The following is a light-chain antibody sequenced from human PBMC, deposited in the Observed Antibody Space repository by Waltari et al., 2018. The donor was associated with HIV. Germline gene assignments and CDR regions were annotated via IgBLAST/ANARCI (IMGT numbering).Light chain of an antibody. Sequence: QSELTQPPSVSAAPGQRVTISCTGSSSNIGAGYDVHWYQQVPGRAPKVVIYGNSNRPYGVPDRFSGSKSGSSASLVITGLQSEDEADYYCQSYDSNLSGLFGGGTKVTVL. V-gene: IGLV1-40*01. J-gene: IGLJ2*01. CDR3: QSYDSNLSGL. CDR2: GNS. CDR1: SSNIGAGYD.